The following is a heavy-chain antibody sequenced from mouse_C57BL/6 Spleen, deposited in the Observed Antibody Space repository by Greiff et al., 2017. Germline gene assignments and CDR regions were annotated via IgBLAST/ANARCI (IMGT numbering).Heavy chain of an antibody. V-gene: IGHV3-6*01. Sequence: EVKLQESGPGLVKPSQSLSLTCSVTGYSITSGYYRNWIRQSPGNIPEWMGYISYDGSNNYNPPFKNRTPITRDTSSHPSFLKLNSLTTEDTATYYCARDRDYYGGSTGYFDVWGTGTTVTVSS. D-gene: IGHD1-1*01. CDR1: GYSITSGYY. J-gene: IGHJ1*03. CDR2: ISYDGSN. CDR3: ARDRDYYGGSTGYFDV.